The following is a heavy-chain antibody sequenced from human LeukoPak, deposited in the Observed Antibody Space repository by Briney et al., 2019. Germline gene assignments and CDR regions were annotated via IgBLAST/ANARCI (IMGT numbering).Heavy chain of an antibody. CDR2: ISSSSSDI. J-gene: IGHJ4*02. D-gene: IGHD6-19*01. CDR3: ATSYTSGTRIDY. CDR1: GFTFSSYA. V-gene: IGHV3-21*01. Sequence: GGSLRLSCAASGFTFSSYAMSWVRQAPGKGLEWVSAISSSSSDIYYTDSVKGRFTISRDNANNFLYLQVSSLRAEDTAVYYCATSYTSGTRIDYWGQGTLVSVSS.